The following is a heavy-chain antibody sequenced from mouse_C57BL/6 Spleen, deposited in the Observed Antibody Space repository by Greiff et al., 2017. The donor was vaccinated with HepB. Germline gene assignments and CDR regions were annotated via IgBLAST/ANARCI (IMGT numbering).Heavy chain of an antibody. D-gene: IGHD1-1*01. Sequence: EVQLQQSGPVLVKPGASVKMSCKASGYTFTDYYMNWVKQSHGKSLEWIGVINPYNGGTSYNQKFKGKATLTVDKSSSTAYMELNSLTSEDSAVYYCAKRDYGSSFFDYWGQSTTLTVSS. J-gene: IGHJ2*01. CDR1: GYTFTDYY. CDR3: AKRDYGSSFFDY. V-gene: IGHV1-19*01. CDR2: INPYNGGT.